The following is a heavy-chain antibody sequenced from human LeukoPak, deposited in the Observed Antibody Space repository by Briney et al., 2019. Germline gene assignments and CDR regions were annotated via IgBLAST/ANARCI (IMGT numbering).Heavy chain of an antibody. Sequence: EASVKVSCKASGYTFSSYGISWVRQAPGLGLEWMGWISAYDGNTNYAQKVQGRVTMTTDTSTSTAYLELRSLRSDDTAVYYCARDRTTLNGYYNDRSGYYYSYWGQGTLVTVSS. V-gene: IGHV1-18*01. CDR3: ARDRTTLNGYYNDRSGYYYSY. CDR2: ISAYDGNT. CDR1: GYTFSSYG. D-gene: IGHD3-22*01. J-gene: IGHJ4*02.